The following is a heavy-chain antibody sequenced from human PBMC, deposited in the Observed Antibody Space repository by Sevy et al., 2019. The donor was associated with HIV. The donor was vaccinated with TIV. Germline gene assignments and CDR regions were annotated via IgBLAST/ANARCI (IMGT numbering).Heavy chain of an antibody. CDR2: ILYNVRTE. D-gene: IGHD2-21*01. J-gene: IGHJ5*01. V-gene: IGHV3-33*01. Sequence: GSLRLSCSASGFNVRSFSMHWVRQAPGKGLEWVAAILYNVRTEEYADSVRGRFTISRDNSKNTVNLEMNSLRGEDTALDFCARDSARVIVPTAGFDSWGQGVLVTVSS. CDR1: GFNVRSFS. CDR3: ARDSARVIVPTAGFDS.